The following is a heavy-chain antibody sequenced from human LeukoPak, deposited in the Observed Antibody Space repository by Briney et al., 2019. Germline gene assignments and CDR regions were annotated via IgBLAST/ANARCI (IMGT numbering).Heavy chain of an antibody. Sequence: PSETLSLTCAVYGGSFSGYYWSWIRQPPGKGLEWIGEINHSGSTNYNPSLKSRVTISVDTSKNQFSLKLSSVTAADTAVYYCARGRYLRGFGAFDIWGQGTMVTVSP. D-gene: IGHD3-9*01. CDR3: ARGRYLRGFGAFDI. CDR1: GGSFSGYY. J-gene: IGHJ3*02. V-gene: IGHV4-34*01. CDR2: INHSGST.